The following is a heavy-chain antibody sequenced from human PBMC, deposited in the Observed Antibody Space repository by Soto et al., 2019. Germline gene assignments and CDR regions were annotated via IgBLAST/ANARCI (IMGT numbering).Heavy chain of an antibody. CDR2: IYHLGTT. CDR3: ARDKITGLFDY. D-gene: IGHD2-8*02. CDR1: GDTVSSTRW. Sequence: SETLSLTCTVSGDTVSSTRWWSWVRLSQGRGMKWIGDIYHLGTTNYNPPLKSRVTISVDTSKTQFSLKLTSVTAVYTGVYYCARDKITGLFDYWGQGTLVTVSS. V-gene: IGHV4-4*02. J-gene: IGHJ4*02.